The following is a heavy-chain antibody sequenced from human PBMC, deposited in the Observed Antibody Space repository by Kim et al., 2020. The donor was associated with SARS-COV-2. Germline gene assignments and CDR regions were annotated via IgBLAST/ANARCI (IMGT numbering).Heavy chain of an antibody. V-gene: IGHV3-15*01. D-gene: IGHD5-18*01. Sequence: GGSLRLSCAASGFTFSNAWMSWVRQAPGKGLEWVGRIKSKTDGGTTDYAAPVKGRFTISRDDSKNTLYLQMNSLKTEDTAVYYCTKGIQLWFDHSNYFDYWGQGTLVTVSS. CDR2: IKSKTDGGTT. CDR1: GFTFSNAW. CDR3: TKGIQLWFDHSNYFDY. J-gene: IGHJ4*02.